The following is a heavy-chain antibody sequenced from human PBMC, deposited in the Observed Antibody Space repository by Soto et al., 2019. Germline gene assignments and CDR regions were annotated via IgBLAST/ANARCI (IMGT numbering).Heavy chain of an antibody. Sequence: PSVKVSCKASGGTFSSYAISWVRQAPGQGLEWMGGIIPIFGTANYAQKFQGRVTITADKSTSTAYMELSSLRSEDTAVYYCARRTGARVSGTYYYYYGMDVWGQGTTVTVSS. D-gene: IGHD1-7*01. CDR3: ARRTGARVSGTYYYYYGMDV. CDR1: GGTFSSYA. V-gene: IGHV1-69*06. CDR2: IIPIFGTA. J-gene: IGHJ6*02.